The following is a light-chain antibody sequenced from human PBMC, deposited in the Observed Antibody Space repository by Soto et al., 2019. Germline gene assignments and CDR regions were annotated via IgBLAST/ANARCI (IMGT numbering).Light chain of an antibody. CDR2: GAS. CDR1: ETISSHY. V-gene: IGKV3-20*01. Sequence: EIVLMQSPDTQSLSPGERATLSCRASETISSHYIAWYQQKPGQAPRLLIFGASTRATGIPDRFSGSWSGTDFTLTISRLEPEDFAVYYCQNFGDSPFTFGPGTKVDIK. CDR3: QNFGDSPFT. J-gene: IGKJ3*01.